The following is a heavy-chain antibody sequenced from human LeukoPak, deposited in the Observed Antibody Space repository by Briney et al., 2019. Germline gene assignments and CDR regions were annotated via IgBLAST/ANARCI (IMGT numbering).Heavy chain of an antibody. CDR2: ISYTGTT. CDR3: ARRVGYCSDGHCYESDS. V-gene: IGHV4-59*08. CDR1: GGSIINYY. Sequence: NPPETLSLTCTVSGGSIINYYWSWIRQPPGKGLEWIGQISYTGTTDYNPPLRGRVTISVDKPRSQFSLELRSVTAADTAVYYCARRVGYCSDGHCYESDSWGQGTLVTVSS. J-gene: IGHJ4*02. D-gene: IGHD2-15*01.